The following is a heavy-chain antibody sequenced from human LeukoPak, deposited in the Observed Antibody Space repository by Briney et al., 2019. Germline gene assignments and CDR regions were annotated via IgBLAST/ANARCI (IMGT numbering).Heavy chain of an antibody. V-gene: IGHV3-21*01. J-gene: IGHJ4*02. Sequence: GGSLRLSCAASGFTFSSYSMNWVRQAPGKGLEWVSSISSSSSYIYYADSVKGRFTISRDNAKNSLYLQMNSLRAEDTAVYYCARSDYYDSSGYYYYYFDYWGQGTLVTVSS. CDR2: ISSSSSYI. D-gene: IGHD3-22*01. CDR1: GFTFSSYS. CDR3: ARSDYYDSSGYYYYYFDY.